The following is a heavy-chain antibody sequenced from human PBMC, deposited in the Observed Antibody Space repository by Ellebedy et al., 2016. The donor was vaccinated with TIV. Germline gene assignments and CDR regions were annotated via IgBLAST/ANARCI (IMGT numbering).Heavy chain of an antibody. V-gene: IGHV3-74*01. CDR3: VIGYGAGGMDV. D-gene: IGHD4-17*01. Sequence: PGESLRLSCAASGFTFSSYWMHWVRQPPGKGLVWVSRINSDGSITTYADSVKGRFTISRDNAKNTLYLQMNGLRAEDTAVYYCVIGYGAGGMDVWGQGTTVTVSS. J-gene: IGHJ6*02. CDR1: GFTFSSYW. CDR2: INSDGSIT.